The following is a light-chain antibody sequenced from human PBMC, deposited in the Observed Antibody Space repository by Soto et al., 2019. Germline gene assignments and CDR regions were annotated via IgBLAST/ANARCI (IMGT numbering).Light chain of an antibody. Sequence: EVVLTQSPGTLSLSPGERAALSCRASQSVTINSLAWYQQKFGQTPRLLIHDTSSRATGTPDRFSGSGSATDFTLTISRLEPEDFAVYYCLQYGRSPYTFGQGTKLEI. CDR2: DTS. CDR3: LQYGRSPYT. CDR1: QSVTINS. V-gene: IGKV3-20*01. J-gene: IGKJ2*01.